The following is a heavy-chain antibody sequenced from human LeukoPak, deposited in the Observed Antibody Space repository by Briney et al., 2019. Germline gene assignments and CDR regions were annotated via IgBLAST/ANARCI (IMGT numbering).Heavy chain of an antibody. CDR2: IYHSGST. J-gene: IGHJ3*02. CDR1: GGSISNSSSY. Sequence: SETLPLTCTVSGGSISNSSSYWGWIRQPPGKGLEWIGSIYHSGSTYYNPSLKSRVTISVDTSKNQFSLKLSSVTAADTAVYYCARDLKAYCGGDCYYHDAFDIWGQGTMVTVSS. V-gene: IGHV4-39*07. CDR3: ARDLKAYCGGDCYYHDAFDI. D-gene: IGHD2-21*02.